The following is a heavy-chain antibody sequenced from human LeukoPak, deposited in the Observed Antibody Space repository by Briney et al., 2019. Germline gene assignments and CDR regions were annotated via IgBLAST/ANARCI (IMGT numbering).Heavy chain of an antibody. Sequence: GGSLRLSCAASGFTFSSYGMSWVRQAPGKGLEWVSTISGSGGSTFYADSVKGRFTISRDNSKNTLYLQMNSLGAEDTAVYYCAKSGSGWYYFDYWGQGSLVTVSS. CDR1: GFTFSSYG. CDR3: AKSGSGWYYFDY. D-gene: IGHD6-19*01. V-gene: IGHV3-23*01. CDR2: ISGSGGST. J-gene: IGHJ4*02.